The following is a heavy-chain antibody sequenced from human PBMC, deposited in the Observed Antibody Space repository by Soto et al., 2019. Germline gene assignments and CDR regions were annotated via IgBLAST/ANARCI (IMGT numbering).Heavy chain of an antibody. CDR1: GFTLSTYA. CDR3: AKEGQSRHCQLDS. J-gene: IGHJ4*02. Sequence: EVQLSESGGDLVQPGGSLRLSCAASGFTLSTYAMSWVRQAPGKGLEWVSGISDNGKKTYYSDSVKGRFTISSDNSKNTRYLQMNSLTAEDTAVYFCAKEGQSRHCQLDSWGQGTLVTVSS. D-gene: IGHD2-2*01. CDR2: ISDNGKKT. V-gene: IGHV3-23*01.